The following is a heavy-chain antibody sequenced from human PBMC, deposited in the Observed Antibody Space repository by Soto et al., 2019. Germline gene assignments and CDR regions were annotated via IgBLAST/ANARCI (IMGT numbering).Heavy chain of an antibody. D-gene: IGHD6-13*01. CDR3: ASGAAAAGPWYNWFDP. CDR2: FIPVLGVT. J-gene: IGHJ5*02. Sequence: QVQLVQSGAEVKKPGSSVKVSCRASGGTFNSYTLSWVRQAPGQGFEWLGRFIPVLGVTNYAQKFQGRVTLAADKSTSTAYMELNNLTSEDTAVYYWASGAAAAGPWYNWFDPWGQGTLVTVSS. V-gene: IGHV1-69*02. CDR1: GGTFNSYT.